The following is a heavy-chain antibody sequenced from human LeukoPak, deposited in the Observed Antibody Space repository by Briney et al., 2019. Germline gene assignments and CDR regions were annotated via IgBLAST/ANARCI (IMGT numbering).Heavy chain of an antibody. CDR1: GFTVSRNY. Sequence: GGSLKLSCAASGFTVSRNYMSWVRRAPGRGLECVSVIYGGGPTYYADSVKGRFTISRDTSKNTLYLQMNSLRAEDTAVYFCARDLGIAGTTHAFDIWGQGTMVTVSS. V-gene: IGHV3-53*01. J-gene: IGHJ3*02. CDR2: IYGGGPT. D-gene: IGHD1-14*01. CDR3: ARDLGIAGTTHAFDI.